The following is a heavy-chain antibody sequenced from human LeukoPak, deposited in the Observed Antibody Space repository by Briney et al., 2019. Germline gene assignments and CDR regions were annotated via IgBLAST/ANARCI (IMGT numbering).Heavy chain of an antibody. V-gene: IGHV3-23*01. J-gene: IGHJ4*02. CDR3: VRGTTTPDY. D-gene: IGHD1/OR15-1a*01. Sequence: PGGSLRLSCAASGFTFSNYDMIWVRQAPGKGLDWVSSIFTTGNTYYADSAKGRFTISRDNSKSTLFLQMNSLRAEDTALCCCVRGTTTPDYWGQGTLVTVSS. CDR2: IFTTGNT. CDR1: GFTFSNYD.